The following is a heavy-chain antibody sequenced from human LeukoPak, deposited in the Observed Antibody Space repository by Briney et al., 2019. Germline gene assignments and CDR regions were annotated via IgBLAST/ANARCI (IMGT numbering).Heavy chain of an antibody. CDR3: ARHLGRGYSYGYDYYYYYMDV. V-gene: IGHV3-7*01. CDR2: IKKDGSEK. Sequence: GGSLRLSCAASGFTFSSYWMSWVRQAPGKGLEWVANIKKDGSEKYYVDSVKGRFTISRDNAKTSLYLQMNSLRAEDTAVYYCARHLGRGYSYGYDYYYYYMDVWGKGTTVTISS. CDR1: GFTFSSYW. J-gene: IGHJ6*03. D-gene: IGHD5-18*01.